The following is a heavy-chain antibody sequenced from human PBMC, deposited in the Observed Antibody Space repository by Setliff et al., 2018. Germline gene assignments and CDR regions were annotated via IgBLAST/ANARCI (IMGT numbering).Heavy chain of an antibody. J-gene: IGHJ4*02. CDR3: AREPADWGSDF. D-gene: IGHD3-9*01. CDR1: GGSVSSTSHY. CDR2: IYFSGST. Sequence: PSETLSLTCNVSGGSVSSTSHYWGWIRQPPGKGMEWIGYIYFSGSTYYNPSLKSRVTMTRDTSISTVYMELTRLTSDDTAVYFCAREPADWGSDFWGQGTLVTVSS. V-gene: IGHV4-39*02.